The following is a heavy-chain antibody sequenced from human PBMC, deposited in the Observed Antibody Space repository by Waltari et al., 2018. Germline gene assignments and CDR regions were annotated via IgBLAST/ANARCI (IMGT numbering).Heavy chain of an antibody. Sequence: QVQLIQSGAGVKTPGASVKVYCQVSGYTLPEFTMPWVRPAPGKGLEWMGGFDPEDGETIYAQKFQGRVTMTEDTSTDTAYMELSSLRSEDTAVYYCATDLGFTDSSGYSGGYWGQGTLVTVSS. D-gene: IGHD3-22*01. CDR3: ATDLGFTDSSGYSGGY. V-gene: IGHV1-24*01. CDR1: GYTLPEFT. J-gene: IGHJ4*02. CDR2: FDPEDGET.